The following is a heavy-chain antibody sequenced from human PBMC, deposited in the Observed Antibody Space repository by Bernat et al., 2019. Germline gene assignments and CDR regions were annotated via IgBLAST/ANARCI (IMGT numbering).Heavy chain of an antibody. D-gene: IGHD3-22*01. CDR3: AKDLAYYDSGSY. Sequence: QVQLVESGGGVVQPGKSLRLSCAASGFTFSSYGMEWVRQAPGKGLEWVAAISFHGSDQYYEDSVRGRFTISRDNSRNTLYLQMDSLRAEDTAVYYCAKDLAYYDSGSYWGQGTLVTVSS. CDR1: GFTFSSYG. CDR2: ISFHGSDQ. J-gene: IGHJ4*02. V-gene: IGHV3-30*18.